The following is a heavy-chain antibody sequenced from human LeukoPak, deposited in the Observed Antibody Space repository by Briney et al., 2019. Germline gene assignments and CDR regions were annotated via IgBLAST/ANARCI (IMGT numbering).Heavy chain of an antibody. Sequence: PSETLSLTCAVYGGSFSGYYWSWIRQPPGKGLEWIGEINHSGSTNYNPSLKSRVTISVDTSKNQFSLKLSSVTAADTAAYYCARGSLFLWFDPWGQGTLVTVSS. V-gene: IGHV4-34*01. D-gene: IGHD3-10*02. CDR3: ARGSLFLWFDP. J-gene: IGHJ5*02. CDR1: GGSFSGYY. CDR2: INHSGST.